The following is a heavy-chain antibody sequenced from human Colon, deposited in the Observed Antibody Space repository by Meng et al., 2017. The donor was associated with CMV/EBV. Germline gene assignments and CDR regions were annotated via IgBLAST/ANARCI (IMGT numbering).Heavy chain of an antibody. J-gene: IGHJ4*02. CDR3: ARDPSSSSGPDYFDY. D-gene: IGHD6-6*01. CDR2: ISASGVTI. Sequence: GGSLRLSCAASGFTLSGYSMHWVRQAPGKGLEWLSYISASGVTIYYADSVRGRFTISRDNSKNSLFLHMNSLRVEDTAVYYCARDPSSSSGPDYFDYWGQGTLVTVSS. V-gene: IGHV3-48*04. CDR1: GFTLSGYS.